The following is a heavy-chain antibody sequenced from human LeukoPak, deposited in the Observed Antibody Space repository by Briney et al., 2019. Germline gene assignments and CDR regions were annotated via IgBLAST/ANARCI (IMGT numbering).Heavy chain of an antibody. CDR3: ARDRYYDSSGYYTALDAFDI. CDR2: INPNRGGT. Sequence: EASVKVSCKASGYTFTGYYMHWVRQAPGQGLEWMGWINPNRGGTNYAQKFQGRVTMTTDTSTSTAYMELRSLRSDDTAVYYCARDRYYDSSGYYTALDAFDIWGQGTMVTVSS. D-gene: IGHD3-22*01. CDR1: GYTFTGYY. V-gene: IGHV1-2*02. J-gene: IGHJ3*02.